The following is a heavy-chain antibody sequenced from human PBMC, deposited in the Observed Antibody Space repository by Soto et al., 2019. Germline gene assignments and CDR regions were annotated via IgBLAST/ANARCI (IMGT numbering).Heavy chain of an antibody. CDR1: GYTFTSYY. CDR3: ARVYCSGGRCYSIDY. CDR2: INPSGST. V-gene: IGHV1-46*03. Sequence: GASVKVSCKASGYTFTSYYMHWVRQAPGQGLEWMGIINPSGSTSYAQKFQGRVTMTRDTSTSTVYMELSSLRSEDTAVYYCARVYCSGGRCYSIDYWGPGTLVTVSS. D-gene: IGHD2-15*01. J-gene: IGHJ4*02.